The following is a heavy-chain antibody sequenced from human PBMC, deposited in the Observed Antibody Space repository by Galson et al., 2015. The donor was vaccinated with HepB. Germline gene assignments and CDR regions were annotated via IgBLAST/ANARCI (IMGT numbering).Heavy chain of an antibody. CDR2: IWFDGSNK. J-gene: IGHJ4*02. V-gene: IGHV3-33*01. CDR1: GFTFSTYG. CDR3: AREGAPYGSGSVDY. Sequence: SLRLSCAASGFTFSTYGMHWVRQAPGKGLEWVAVIWFDGSNKYYADSVKGRFTISRDKSKNTLYLQMNSLRAEDTAVYYCAREGAPYGSGSVDYWGQGTLVTVSS. D-gene: IGHD3-10*01.